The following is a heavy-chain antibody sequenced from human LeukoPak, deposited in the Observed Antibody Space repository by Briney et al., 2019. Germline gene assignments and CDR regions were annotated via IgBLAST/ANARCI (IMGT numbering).Heavy chain of an antibody. D-gene: IGHD3-10*01. CDR3: ARDLLLWFGELSGDSDY. J-gene: IGHJ4*02. CDR2: IWYDGSHK. CDR1: GFTFSSYG. V-gene: IGHV3-33*01. Sequence: GRSLRLSCAASGFTFSSYGMHWVRQAPGKGLEWVADIWYDGSHKYYADSVKGRFTISRGNSKNTLHLQMNSLRAEDTAVYYCARDLLLWFGELSGDSDYWGQGTLVTVSS.